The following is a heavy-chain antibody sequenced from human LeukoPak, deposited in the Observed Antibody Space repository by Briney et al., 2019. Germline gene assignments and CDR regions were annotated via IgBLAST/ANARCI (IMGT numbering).Heavy chain of an antibody. CDR2: IYYSGST. V-gene: IGHV4-31*03. J-gene: IGHJ3*02. Sequence: PSETLSLTCTVSGGSISSGGYYWSWIRQHPGKGLEWIGYIYYSGSTYYNPSLKSRVTISVDTSKNQFSLKLSSVTAADTAVYYCARGEALRAFDIWGQGTMVTVSS. CDR1: GGSISSGGYY. CDR3: ARGEALRAFDI.